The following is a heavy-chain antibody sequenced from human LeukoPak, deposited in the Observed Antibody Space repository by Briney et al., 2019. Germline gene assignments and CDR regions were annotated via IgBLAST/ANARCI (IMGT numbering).Heavy chain of an antibody. Sequence: PGGSLRLSCAASGFTFSSYATSWVRQAPGKGLEWVSTISASGESSYYADSVKGRFTISRDNSKDTLYLQMNSLRAEDTAVYYCAKSMLWFGESRINYFDYWGQGTLVTVSS. CDR3: AKSMLWFGESRINYFDY. CDR2: ISASGESS. V-gene: IGHV3-23*01. D-gene: IGHD3-10*01. J-gene: IGHJ4*02. CDR1: GFTFSSYA.